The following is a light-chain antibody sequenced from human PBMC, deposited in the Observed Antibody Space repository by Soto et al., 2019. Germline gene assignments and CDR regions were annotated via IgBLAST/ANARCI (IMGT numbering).Light chain of an antibody. CDR1: SSDIGGYTY. CDR2: EVS. V-gene: IGLV2-8*01. Sequence: QSVLTQPPSASGSTGQSVTISCSGTSSDIGGYTYVSWYQHHPGKAPKLVIYEVSKRPSGVPDRFSGSKSGNTASLTVSGLQAEDEADYYCSSFANSNSYVFGTGTKATVL. J-gene: IGLJ1*01. CDR3: SSFANSNSYV.